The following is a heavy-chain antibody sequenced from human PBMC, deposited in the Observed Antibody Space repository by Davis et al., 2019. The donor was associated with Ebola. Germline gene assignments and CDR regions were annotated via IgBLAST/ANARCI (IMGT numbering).Heavy chain of an antibody. J-gene: IGHJ5*02. CDR3: ARRYGDYPGGFDP. CDR1: GYTFTGYN. Sequence: ASVKVSCKASGYTFTGYNMHWVRQAPGQGLEWMGRIISNSGGTNYAQKFQGRVTVTRDTSISTAYMELSSLRSDDTAVYYCARRYGDYPGGFDPWGQGTLVTVSS. CDR2: IISNSGGT. V-gene: IGHV1-2*06. D-gene: IGHD4-17*01.